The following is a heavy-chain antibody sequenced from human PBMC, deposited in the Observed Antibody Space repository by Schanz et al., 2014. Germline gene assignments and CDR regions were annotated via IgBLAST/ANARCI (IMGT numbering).Heavy chain of an antibody. J-gene: IGHJ6*02. CDR2: INSDGSTT. CDR3: ARPLGPNYYYYGLDV. Sequence: EVQVVESGGGLVQPGGSLRLSCAASGFTFSDHHMDWVRQAPGKGLVWVSRINSDGSTTIYADSVKGRFTISRDNAKNTLYLQMNSLRAEDTAVYYCARPLGPNYYYYGLDVWGQGTTVTVSS. CDR1: GFTFSDHH. V-gene: IGHV3-74*02.